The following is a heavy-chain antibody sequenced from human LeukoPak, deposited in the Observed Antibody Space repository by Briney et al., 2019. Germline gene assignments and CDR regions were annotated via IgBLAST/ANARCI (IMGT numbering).Heavy chain of an antibody. V-gene: IGHV3-23*01. CDR3: ARLDFWSGYFFDY. CDR2: INGDGGRT. CDR1: GFTFRNYA. Sequence: GGSLRLSCAASGFTFRNYAMSWARHSPGKGLEWVSAINGDGGRTYYADSVKGRFTISRDNFRKTLFLEMNSLRAEDTAVYYCARLDFWSGYFFDYWGQGTLVTVSS. D-gene: IGHD3-3*01. J-gene: IGHJ4*02.